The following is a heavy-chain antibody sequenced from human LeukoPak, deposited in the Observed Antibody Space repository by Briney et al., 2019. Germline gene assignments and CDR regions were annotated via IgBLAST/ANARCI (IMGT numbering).Heavy chain of an antibody. Sequence: PGGSLRLSCAASGFTFSSYAMSWVRQAPGKGLEWVSAISGSGGSTYYADSVKGRFTISRDNSKNTLYLQMNSLRAEDTAVYYCARATSFSSGWYYWGQGTLVTVSS. D-gene: IGHD6-19*01. CDR2: ISGSGGST. V-gene: IGHV3-23*01. J-gene: IGHJ4*02. CDR3: ARATSFSSGWYY. CDR1: GFTFSSYA.